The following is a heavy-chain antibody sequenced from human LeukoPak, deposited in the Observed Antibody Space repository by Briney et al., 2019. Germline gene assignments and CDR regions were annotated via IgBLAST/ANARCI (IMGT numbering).Heavy chain of an antibody. CDR3: AKDIVGGGDDY. D-gene: IGHD2-21*02. CDR2: IQEDGKKE. V-gene: IGHV3-7*01. CDR1: GFTFTKFW. Sequence: GSLRLSCEASGFTFTKFWMSWVRQAPGKGLEWVANIQEDGKKENYVDSVRGRFTISRDNAKNSIYLQMNSLRVEDTAVYYCAKDIVGGGDDYWGQGTLAIVSS. J-gene: IGHJ4*02.